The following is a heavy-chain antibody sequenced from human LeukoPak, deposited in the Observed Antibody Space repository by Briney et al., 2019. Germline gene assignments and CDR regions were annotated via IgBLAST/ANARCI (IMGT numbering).Heavy chain of an antibody. Sequence: GGSLRLSCAASGFTFSRYDMSWVRQAPGKGLEWVSAISGSGGSTYYADSVKGRFTISRDNSKNTVYLQMNSLRAEDTAVYYCATDTYYYGSGSLSPLDYWGQGTLVTVSS. J-gene: IGHJ4*02. D-gene: IGHD3-10*01. V-gene: IGHV3-23*01. CDR3: ATDTYYYGSGSLSPLDY. CDR1: GFTFSRYD. CDR2: ISGSGGST.